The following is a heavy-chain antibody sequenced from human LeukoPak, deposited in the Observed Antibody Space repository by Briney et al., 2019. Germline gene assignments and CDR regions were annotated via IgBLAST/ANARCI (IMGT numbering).Heavy chain of an antibody. CDR3: ARDLVTVTKGFDI. CDR2: IYTSGST. CDR1: GGSISSYY. J-gene: IGHJ3*02. D-gene: IGHD4-17*01. V-gene: IGHV4-4*07. Sequence: SETLSLTYTVSGGSISSYYRSWIRQPAGKGLEWIGRIYTSGSTNYNPSLKSRVTISIDTSKNQFSLKLSSVTAAYTAVYYCARDLVTVTKGFDIWGQGTMVSVSS.